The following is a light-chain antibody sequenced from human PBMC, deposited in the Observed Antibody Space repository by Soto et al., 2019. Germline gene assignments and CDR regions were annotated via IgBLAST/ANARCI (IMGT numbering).Light chain of an antibody. V-gene: IGKV3-20*01. J-gene: IGKJ3*01. CDR2: VAS. CDR1: QSVDSRF. Sequence: EIVLTQSPGTLSLSPGERATLSCKASQSVDSRFLAWYQQKRGQAPRLLIYVASSRAFGIPDRFSGSGSGTDFTLTIIRLEPEDFAVYYCQLYDNSPPRLTFGPGTKVDIK. CDR3: QLYDNSPPRLT.